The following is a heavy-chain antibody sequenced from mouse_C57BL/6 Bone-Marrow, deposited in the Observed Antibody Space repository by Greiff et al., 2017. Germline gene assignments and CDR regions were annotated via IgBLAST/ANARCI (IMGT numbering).Heavy chain of an antibody. V-gene: IGHV2-2*01. CDR1: GFSLTSYG. CDR2: IWSGGST. J-gene: IGHJ2*01. Sequence: VQLQQSGPGLVQPSQCLSITCTVSGFSLTSYGVHWVRQSPGKGLEWLGVIWSGGSTDYNAAFISRLSISKDNSKSQVFFKMNSLQAYDTAVYYCARGGSYYFDGWGQGTTLTVSS. CDR3: ARGGSYYFDG.